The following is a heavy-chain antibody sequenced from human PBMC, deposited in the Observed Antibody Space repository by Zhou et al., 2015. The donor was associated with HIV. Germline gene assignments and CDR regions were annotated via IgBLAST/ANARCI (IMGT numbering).Heavy chain of an antibody. V-gene: IGHV1-46*01. CDR3: ARGEGFANIVVVTAIPFYYYGMDV. J-gene: IGHJ6*02. Sequence: QVQLVQSGAEVKKPGASVKVSCKASGYTFTSYYMHWVRQAPGQGLEWMGIINPSGGSTSYAQKFQGRVTMTRDTSTSTVYMELSSLRSEDTAVYYCARGEGFANIVVVTAIPFYYYGMDVWGQGTTVTVSS. CDR1: GYTFTSYY. CDR2: INPSGGST. D-gene: IGHD2-21*02.